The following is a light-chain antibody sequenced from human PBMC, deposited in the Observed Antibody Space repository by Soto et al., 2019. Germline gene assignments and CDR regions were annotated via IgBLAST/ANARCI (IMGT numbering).Light chain of an antibody. Sequence: QSALTQPASVSGSPGQSITVSCTGTSSDVGAYNLVSWYQQHPGKAPRLIIYEGTKRPSGISHRFSGSKSDNTASLTISGLRAEDEADYYCSSYTTSSTHVVFGGGTKLTVL. CDR2: EGT. J-gene: IGLJ2*01. CDR3: SSYTTSSTHVV. V-gene: IGLV2-14*02. CDR1: SSDVGAYNL.